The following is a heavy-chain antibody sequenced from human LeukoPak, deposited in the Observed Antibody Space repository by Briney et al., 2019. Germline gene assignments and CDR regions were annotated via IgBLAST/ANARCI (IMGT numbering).Heavy chain of an antibody. CDR1: GFTFSSYS. Sequence: GGSLRLSCAASGFTFSSYSMNWVRQAPGKGLEWVSSISSSSSYIYYADSVRGRFTISRDNAKNSLYLQMNSLRAEDTAVYYCARSRGDPEFDYWGQGTLVTVSP. V-gene: IGHV3-21*01. CDR3: ARSRGDPEFDY. CDR2: ISSSSSYI. D-gene: IGHD2-21*02. J-gene: IGHJ4*02.